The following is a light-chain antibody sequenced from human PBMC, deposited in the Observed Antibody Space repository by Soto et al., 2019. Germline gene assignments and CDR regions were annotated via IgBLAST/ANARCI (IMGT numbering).Light chain of an antibody. Sequence: QSALTQPPSASGSPGQSVTISCTGTSSDVGGYNYVSWYQQHPGNAPKLMIYEVSKRPSGVPDRFSGSKSGNTASLTVSGLQAEDEADYYCSSYAGSNNLGVFGGGTQLTVL. CDR2: EVS. V-gene: IGLV2-8*01. CDR1: SSDVGGYNY. J-gene: IGLJ2*01. CDR3: SSYAGSNNLGV.